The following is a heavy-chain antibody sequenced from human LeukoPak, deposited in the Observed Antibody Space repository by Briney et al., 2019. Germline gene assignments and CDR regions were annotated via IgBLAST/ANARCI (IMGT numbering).Heavy chain of an antibody. D-gene: IGHD6-19*01. CDR2: IHTSGST. J-gene: IGHJ4*02. V-gene: IGHV4-4*07. CDR3: ARRDISSGWSFDY. CDR1: GGSMGSYY. Sequence: PSETLSLTCNVSGGSMGSYYWSWIRQPAGKGLEWIGQIHTSGSTNYNPPLKSRVSMSIDTPENQLSLTIRSVTAADTAVYYCARRDISSGWSFDYWGQGTLVTVSS.